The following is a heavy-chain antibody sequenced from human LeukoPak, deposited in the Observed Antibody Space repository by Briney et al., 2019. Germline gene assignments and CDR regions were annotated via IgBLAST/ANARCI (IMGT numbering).Heavy chain of an antibody. CDR2: IYYSGNT. J-gene: IGHJ4*02. Sequence: SETLSLTCTVSGGSISSSTYYWGWIRQPPGKGLEWIGSIYYSGNTYYNPSLKSRITISVDTSKNQFSLKLSSVTAADTAVYYCARLVYYDSSGYILDWGQGTLVTVSS. CDR3: ARLVYYDSSGYILD. CDR1: GGSISSSTYY. V-gene: IGHV4-39*01. D-gene: IGHD3-22*01.